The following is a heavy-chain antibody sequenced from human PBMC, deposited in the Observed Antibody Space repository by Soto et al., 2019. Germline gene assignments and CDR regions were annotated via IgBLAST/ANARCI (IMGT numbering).Heavy chain of an antibody. V-gene: IGHV3-23*01. CDR3: AKPRGPWGPYYGMDV. CDR2: ISGSGGST. CDR1: GFTFSSYA. Sequence: GGSLRLSCVASGFTFSSYAMSWVRQAPGKGLEWVSAISGSGGSTYYADSVKGGFTISRDNSKNTLYLQMNSLRAEDTAVYYCAKPRGPWGPYYGMDVWGQGTTVTVSS. J-gene: IGHJ6*02. D-gene: IGHD7-27*01.